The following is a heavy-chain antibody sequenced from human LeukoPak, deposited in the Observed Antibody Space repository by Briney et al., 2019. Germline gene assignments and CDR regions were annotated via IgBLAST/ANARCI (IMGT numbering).Heavy chain of an antibody. V-gene: IGHV1-18*01. Sequence: ASVKVPCKASGYTFTSYGISWVRQAPGQGLEWMGWISAYNGSTNYAQKLQGRVTMTTDTSTSTAYMELRSLRSDDTAVYYCARDWPYYDSSGYYSFDYWGQGTLVTVSS. D-gene: IGHD3-22*01. CDR2: ISAYNGST. CDR3: ARDWPYYDSSGYYSFDY. CDR1: GYTFTSYG. J-gene: IGHJ4*02.